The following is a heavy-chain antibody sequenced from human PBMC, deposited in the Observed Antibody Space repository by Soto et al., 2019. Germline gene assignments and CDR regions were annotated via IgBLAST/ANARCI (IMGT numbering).Heavy chain of an antibody. D-gene: IGHD2-15*01. J-gene: IGHJ6*02. CDR1: GFTFSSYG. Sequence: QVQLVESGGGVVQPGRSLRLSCAASGFTFSSYGMHWVRQAPGKGLEWVAVISYDGSNKYYADSVKGRFTISRDNSKNTLYLKMNSLRAEDTAVYYCAKDLAVARTHTVYGMDVWGQGTTVTVSS. V-gene: IGHV3-30*18. CDR3: AKDLAVARTHTVYGMDV. CDR2: ISYDGSNK.